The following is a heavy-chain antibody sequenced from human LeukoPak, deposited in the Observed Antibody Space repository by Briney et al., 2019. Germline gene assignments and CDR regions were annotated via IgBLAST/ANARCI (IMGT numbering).Heavy chain of an antibody. D-gene: IGHD3-22*01. CDR2: IRSKAYGGTT. V-gene: IGHV3-49*04. Sequence: GGSLRLSCAASGFSFDHYAMSWVRQAPGKGLEWVGFIRSKAYGGTTEYAASVKGRFTISRDDSKSIAYLQMNSLKTEDTAVYYCTRGDYYDSSGYYFLFDYWGQGTLVTVSS. CDR1: GFSFDHYA. CDR3: TRGDYYDSSGYYFLFDY. J-gene: IGHJ4*02.